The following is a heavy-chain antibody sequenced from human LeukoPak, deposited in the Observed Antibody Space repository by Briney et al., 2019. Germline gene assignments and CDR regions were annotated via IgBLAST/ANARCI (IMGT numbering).Heavy chain of an antibody. CDR2: INHRGSI. V-gene: IGHV4-34*01. D-gene: IGHD3-22*01. CDR1: GGSFSGYY. Sequence: PSETLSLTCAVYGGSFSGYYWSWIRQAPGKGLEWIGEINHRGSINYNPSLKSRVTISVDTSKNQFSLKLSSVTAADTAVYYCARGYYYDSSGYPDAFDIWGQGTMVTVSS. CDR3: ARGYYYDSSGYPDAFDI. J-gene: IGHJ3*02.